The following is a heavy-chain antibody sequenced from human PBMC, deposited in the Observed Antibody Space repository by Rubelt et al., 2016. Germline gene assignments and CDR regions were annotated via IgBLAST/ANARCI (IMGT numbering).Heavy chain of an antibody. CDR3: AKKIYGDNSGGVFAFDI. CDR2: IIDSGGDT. J-gene: IGHJ3*02. Sequence: SAGGFSLRNPAMSWVRQAPGQGLEWVSVIIDSGGDTYYADSVKGRFTISKDNSKNTLYLQMNSLRAEETAVYYCAKKIYGDNSGGVFAFDIWGQGTTVTVSS. V-gene: IGHV3-23*01. CDR1: GFSLRNPA. D-gene: IGHD4-23*01.